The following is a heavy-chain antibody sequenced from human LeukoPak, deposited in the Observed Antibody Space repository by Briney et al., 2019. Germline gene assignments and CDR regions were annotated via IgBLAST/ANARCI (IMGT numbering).Heavy chain of an antibody. Sequence: SGGSLRLPCAASGFTFDDYAMHWVRQAPGKGLEWVSGISWNSGSIGYADSVKGRFTISRDNAKNSLYLQMNSLRAEDTALYYCAKAVDGAFDIWGQGTMVTVSS. J-gene: IGHJ3*02. CDR1: GFTFDDYA. V-gene: IGHV3-9*01. CDR2: ISWNSGSI. D-gene: IGHD3/OR15-3a*01. CDR3: AKAVDGAFDI.